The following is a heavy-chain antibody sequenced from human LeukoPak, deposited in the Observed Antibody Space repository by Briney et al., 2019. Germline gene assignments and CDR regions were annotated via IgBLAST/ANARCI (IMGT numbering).Heavy chain of an antibody. CDR2: IPYDGSNK. Sequence: SGGSLRLSCAASGFTFCSYGMHWVRQAPGKGLEWVAVIPYDGSNKYYADSVKGRFTISRDNSKNTLYLQMNSLRAEDTAVYYCAKDRSSGWYYFDYWGQGTLVTVSS. CDR1: GFTFCSYG. J-gene: IGHJ4*02. CDR3: AKDRSSGWYYFDY. V-gene: IGHV3-30*18. D-gene: IGHD6-19*01.